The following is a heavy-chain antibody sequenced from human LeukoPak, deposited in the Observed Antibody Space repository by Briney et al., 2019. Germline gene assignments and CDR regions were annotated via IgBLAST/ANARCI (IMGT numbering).Heavy chain of an antibody. Sequence: SETLSLTCTVSGDSISSSSYYWGWVRQPPGKGLEWIGSIYYSGSTYYNPSPKSRVTISVDTSKNQFSLKLSSVTAADTAVYYCARGARGSYYEYAFDIWGQGTMVTVSS. V-gene: IGHV4-39*07. J-gene: IGHJ3*02. D-gene: IGHD1-26*01. CDR3: ARGARGSYYEYAFDI. CDR1: GDSISSSSYY. CDR2: IYYSGST.